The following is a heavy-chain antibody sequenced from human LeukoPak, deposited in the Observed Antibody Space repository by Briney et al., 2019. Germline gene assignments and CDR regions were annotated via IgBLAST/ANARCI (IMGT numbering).Heavy chain of an antibody. D-gene: IGHD3-22*01. CDR1: GGSISSGGYY. CDR2: IYYSGST. Sequence: SEALSLTCTVSGGSISSGGYYWSWIRQHPGKGLEWIGYIYYSGSTYYNPSLKSRVTISVDTSKNQFSLKLSSVTAADTAVYYCARVDDSSGYLDYWGQGTLVTVSS. J-gene: IGHJ4*02. V-gene: IGHV4-31*03. CDR3: ARVDDSSGYLDY.